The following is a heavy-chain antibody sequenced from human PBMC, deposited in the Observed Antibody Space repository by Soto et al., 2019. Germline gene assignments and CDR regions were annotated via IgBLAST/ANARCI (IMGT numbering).Heavy chain of an antibody. Sequence: QVQLVQSGAEVKKPGASVKVSCKASGYTFTSYDINWVRQATGQGLEWMGWMNPNSGNTGYAQKFQGRVTMTRNTSXXTXYXVLSSLRSEDTAVYYCARAGYSSSWYVLVRGDWFDPWGQGTLVTVSS. CDR3: ARAGYSSSWYVLVRGDWFDP. V-gene: IGHV1-8*01. CDR1: GYTFTSYD. D-gene: IGHD6-13*01. J-gene: IGHJ5*02. CDR2: MNPNSGNT.